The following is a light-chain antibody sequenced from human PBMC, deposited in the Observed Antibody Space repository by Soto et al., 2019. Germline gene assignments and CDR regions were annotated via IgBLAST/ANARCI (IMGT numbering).Light chain of an antibody. Sequence: QSALTQPRSVSGSPGQSVTISCTGTSSDVGGYHYVSWYQHHPGKVPKLMIYDVNKRPSGVPDRFSGSNSGNTASLTISGLHAEDEADYYCCSYAGSYRIFGTGTKLTVL. CDR1: SSDVGGYHY. CDR2: DVN. V-gene: IGLV2-11*01. J-gene: IGLJ1*01. CDR3: CSYAGSYRI.